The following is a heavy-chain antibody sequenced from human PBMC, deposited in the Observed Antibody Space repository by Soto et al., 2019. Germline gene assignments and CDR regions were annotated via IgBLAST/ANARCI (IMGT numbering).Heavy chain of an antibody. D-gene: IGHD5-12*01. CDR1: GFTFSSYG. CDR3: AREGWLETAFDY. J-gene: IGHJ4*02. Sequence: QVQLVESGGGVVQPGRSLRLSCAASGFTFSSYGMHWVRQAAGKGLEWVAVIWYDGSNKYYADSVKGRFTISRDNSKNTLYLQMNSLRAEDTAVYYCAREGWLETAFDYWGQGTLVTVSS. CDR2: IWYDGSNK. V-gene: IGHV3-33*01.